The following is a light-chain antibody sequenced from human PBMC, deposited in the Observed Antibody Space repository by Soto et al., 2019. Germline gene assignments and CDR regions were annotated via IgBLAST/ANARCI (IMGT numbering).Light chain of an antibody. CDR2: DVS. V-gene: IGLV2-11*01. CDR3: CSYTSSSTLGV. CDR1: SSDVGGYNY. Sequence: QSALTQPRSVSGSPGQSVTISCTGTSSDVGGYNYVSWYQQHPGKAPKVMIYDVSERPSGVPDRFSGSKSGNTASLTISGLQAEDEADYYCCSYTSSSTLGVFGGGTQLTVL. J-gene: IGLJ2*01.